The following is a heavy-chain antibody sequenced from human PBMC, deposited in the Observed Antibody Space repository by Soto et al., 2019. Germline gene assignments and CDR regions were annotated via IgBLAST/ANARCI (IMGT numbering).Heavy chain of an antibody. CDR1: GGSISSYY. J-gene: IGHJ4*02. Sequence: SETLSLTCTVSGGSISSYYWSWIRQPPGKGLEWIGYIYYTGSTNYTPSLKSRVTISLDTSKNQVSLKVSSVTAADTAVYYCAREPDILTGYYSYWGQGALVTVSS. D-gene: IGHD3-9*01. V-gene: IGHV4-59*01. CDR2: IYYTGST. CDR3: AREPDILTGYYSY.